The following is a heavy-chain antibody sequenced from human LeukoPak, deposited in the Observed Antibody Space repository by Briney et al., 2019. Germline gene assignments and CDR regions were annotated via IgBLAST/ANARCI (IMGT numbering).Heavy chain of an antibody. CDR2: IYYSGST. Sequence: SETLSLTCTVSGGSISSYYWGWIRQPPGKGLEWIGSIYYSGSTYYNPSLKSRVTISVDTSKNQFSLKLSSVTAADTAVYYCARDGPWFQATIDPFDYWGQGTLVTVSS. J-gene: IGHJ4*02. D-gene: IGHD5-24*01. V-gene: IGHV4-39*07. CDR1: GGSISSYY. CDR3: ARDGPWFQATIDPFDY.